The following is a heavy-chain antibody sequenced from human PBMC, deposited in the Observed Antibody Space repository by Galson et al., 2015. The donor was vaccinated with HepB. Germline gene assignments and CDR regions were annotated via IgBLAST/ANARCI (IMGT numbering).Heavy chain of an antibody. V-gene: IGHV3-30*04. D-gene: IGHD3-10*01. Sequence: SLRLSCAASGFTFSSYAMHWVRQAPGKGLEWVAVISYDGSNKYYADSVKGRFTISRDNSKNTLYLQMNSLRAEDTAVYYCARDARGVFDYWGQGTLVTVSS. CDR2: ISYDGSNK. J-gene: IGHJ4*02. CDR1: GFTFSSYA. CDR3: ARDARGVFDY.